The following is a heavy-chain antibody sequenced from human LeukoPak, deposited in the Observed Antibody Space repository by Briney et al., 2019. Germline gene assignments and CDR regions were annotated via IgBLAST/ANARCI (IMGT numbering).Heavy chain of an antibody. CDR3: ARDRGGVPYCGGDCYPDYYFDY. D-gene: IGHD2-21*02. V-gene: IGHV1-69*04. Sequence: SVTVSCKASGGTFSSYTISWVRQAPGQGLEWMGRIIPILGIANYAQKFQGRVTITADKSTSTAYMELSSLRSEDTAVYYCARDRGGVPYCGGDCYPDYYFDYWGQGTLVTVSS. CDR2: IIPILGIA. CDR1: GGTFSSYT. J-gene: IGHJ4*02.